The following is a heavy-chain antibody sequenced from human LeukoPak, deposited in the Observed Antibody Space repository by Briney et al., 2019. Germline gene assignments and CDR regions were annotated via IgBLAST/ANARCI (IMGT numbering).Heavy chain of an antibody. J-gene: IGHJ4*02. CDR2: ISYDGSDK. D-gene: IGHD3-22*01. CDR3: ARDALYYYDSSGYYIGGVDY. V-gene: IGHV3-30*03. CDR1: GFTFSSYG. Sequence: QPGGSLRLSCAASGFTFSSYGMHWVRQAPGKGLEWVAVISYDGSDKYYADSVKGRFTISRDNSKNTLYLQMNSLRAEYTAVYYFARDALYYYDSSGYYIGGVDYWGQGTLVTVSS.